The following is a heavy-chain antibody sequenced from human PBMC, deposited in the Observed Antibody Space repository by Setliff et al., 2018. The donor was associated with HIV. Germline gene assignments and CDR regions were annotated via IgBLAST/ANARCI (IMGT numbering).Heavy chain of an antibody. CDR3: ARDKYYHDTSGPPLDY. D-gene: IGHD3-22*01. CDR1: GGTFSNYV. Sequence: SVKVSCKASGGTFSNYVINWVRQAPGQGLEWMGRIIPIFGTANYAQKFQGRVRLTADKSASTAYLDLSSLRSEDTAVYYCARDKYYHDTSGPPLDYWGQGTLVTVSS. V-gene: IGHV1-69*06. CDR2: IIPIFGTA. J-gene: IGHJ4*02.